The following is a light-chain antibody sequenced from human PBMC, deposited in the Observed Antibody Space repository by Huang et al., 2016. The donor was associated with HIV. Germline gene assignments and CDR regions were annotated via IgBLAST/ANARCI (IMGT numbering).Light chain of an antibody. CDR3: QQYNNWPPWT. Sequence: DIVMTQSPATLSVSPGERATLSCRASQTVSSNLAWYQQKPGQAPRLLIYGASTRATGIPARFSGSGSGTEVTLTISSLQSEDFAVYFCQQYNNWPPWTFGQGTKVEIK. CDR1: QTVSSN. CDR2: GAS. J-gene: IGKJ1*01. V-gene: IGKV3-15*01.